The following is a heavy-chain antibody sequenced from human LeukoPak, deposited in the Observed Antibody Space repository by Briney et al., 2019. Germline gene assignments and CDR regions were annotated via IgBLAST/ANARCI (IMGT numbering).Heavy chain of an antibody. J-gene: IGHJ4*02. CDR2: ISSSSSTI. Sequence: PGGSLRLSCAASGFTFSSYSMNWVRQAPGKGLEWVSYISSSSSTIYYADSVKGRFTISRDNAKNSLYLQMNSLRAEDTAVYYCATSTLGEYEYYFDYWGQGTLVTVSS. V-gene: IGHV3-48*01. CDR3: ATSTLGEYEYYFDY. D-gene: IGHD2-2*01. CDR1: GFTFSSYS.